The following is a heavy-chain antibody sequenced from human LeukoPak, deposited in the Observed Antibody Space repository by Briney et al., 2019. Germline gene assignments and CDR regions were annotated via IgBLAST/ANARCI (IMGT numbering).Heavy chain of an antibody. CDR3: ARFAYYYDSSGFP. D-gene: IGHD3-22*01. V-gene: IGHV1-2*02. J-gene: IGHJ5*02. CDR1: GYTFTGYY. CDR2: INPNSGGT. Sequence: ASVKVSCKASGYTFTGYYMHWVRQAPGQGLEWMGWINPNSGGTNYAQKFQGRVTMTRDTSISTAYMELSRLRSDDTAVYYCARFAYYYDSSGFPWGQGTLVTVSS.